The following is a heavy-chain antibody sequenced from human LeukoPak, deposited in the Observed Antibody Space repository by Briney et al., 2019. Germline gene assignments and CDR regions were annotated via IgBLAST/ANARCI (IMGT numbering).Heavy chain of an antibody. Sequence: PGGSLRLSCAASGFTFSSYWMNWVRQAPGKGLEWVSNISGRGGSTYYADSVKGRFTISRDNSKNTLYLQMNSLRAEDTAVYYCAKSVGGTGDPVDYWGQGTLVIVSA. J-gene: IGHJ4*02. D-gene: IGHD6-19*01. V-gene: IGHV3-23*01. CDR3: AKSVGGTGDPVDY. CDR1: GFTFSSYW. CDR2: ISGRGGST.